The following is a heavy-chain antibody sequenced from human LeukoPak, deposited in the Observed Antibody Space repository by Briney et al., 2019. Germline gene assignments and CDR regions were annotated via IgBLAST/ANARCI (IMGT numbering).Heavy chain of an antibody. CDR2: INAGNGNT. CDR3: AIQQQLGRVGDC. J-gene: IGHJ4*02. D-gene: IGHD6-13*01. CDR1: GYTFTSYA. V-gene: IGHV1-3*01. Sequence: GASVKVSCKASGYTFTSYAMHWVRQAPGQRLEWMGWINAGNGNTKYSQKFQGRVTITRDTSASTACIGLTSLGSEDTAVYYCAIQQQLGRVGDCWGQGTLVTVSS.